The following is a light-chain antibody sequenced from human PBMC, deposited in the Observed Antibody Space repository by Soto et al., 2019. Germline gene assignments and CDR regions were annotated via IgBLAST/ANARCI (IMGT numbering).Light chain of an antibody. Sequence: EIVLTQSPATLYLSPGERATLSCRASQSVSSYLAWYQQKPGQAPRLLIYDSSNRATGIPARFSGSGSGTDFSLTISSLEPEDFAVYYCQQRSNWRMYTFGQGTKLEIK. V-gene: IGKV3-11*01. J-gene: IGKJ2*01. CDR1: QSVSSY. CDR2: DSS. CDR3: QQRSNWRMYT.